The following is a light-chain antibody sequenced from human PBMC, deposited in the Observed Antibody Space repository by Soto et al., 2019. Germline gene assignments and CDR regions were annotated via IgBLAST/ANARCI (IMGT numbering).Light chain of an antibody. V-gene: IGLV2-8*01. J-gene: IGLJ3*02. Sequence: QSALTQPPSASGSPGQSVTISCTGTINDVGGYNYVSWYQQLPGKAPKLMIYEVTKRPSGVPDRFSGSKSGNTASLTVSGPQAEDEADYYCSSHAGSNSLGVFGGGTKLTVL. CDR3: SSHAGSNSLGV. CDR2: EVT. CDR1: INDVGGYNY.